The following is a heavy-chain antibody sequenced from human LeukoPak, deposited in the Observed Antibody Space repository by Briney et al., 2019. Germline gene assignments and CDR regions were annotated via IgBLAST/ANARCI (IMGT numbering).Heavy chain of an antibody. V-gene: IGHV3-21*01. CDR2: ISSSSSYI. CDR3: ARSRYFDWLMDY. CDR1: GFPFSSYS. D-gene: IGHD3-9*01. Sequence: GGSLRLSCAASGFPFSSYSMNWVRQAPGKGLEWVSSISSSSSYIYYADSVKGRFTISRDNAKNSLYLQMNSLRAEDTAVYYCARSRYFDWLMDYWGQGTLVTVSS. J-gene: IGHJ4*02.